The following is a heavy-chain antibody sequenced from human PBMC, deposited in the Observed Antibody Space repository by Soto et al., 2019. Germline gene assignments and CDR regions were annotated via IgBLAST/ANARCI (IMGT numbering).Heavy chain of an antibody. CDR3: ARDSFYDFWSGYSRGGAFDI. V-gene: IGHV3-33*01. CDR2: IWYDGSNK. CDR1: GFTFSSYG. D-gene: IGHD3-3*01. Sequence: QVQLVESGGGVVQPGRSLRLSCAASGFTFSSYGMHWVRQAPGKGLEWVAVIWYDGSNKYYADSVKGRFTISRDNSKNTLYLQMNSLIAEDTAVYYCARDSFYDFWSGYSRGGAFDIWGQGTMVTVSS. J-gene: IGHJ3*02.